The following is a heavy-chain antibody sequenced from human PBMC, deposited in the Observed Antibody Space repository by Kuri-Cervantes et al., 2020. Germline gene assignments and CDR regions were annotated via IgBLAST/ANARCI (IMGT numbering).Heavy chain of an antibody. J-gene: IGHJ6*02. D-gene: IGHD2-15*01. Sequence: GGSLRLSCAASGFTFDDYAMHWVRQAPGKGLEWVSGISWNSGSTYYADSVKGRFTISRDNSKNTLFMQMNSLRAEDTAVYYCARGITIVVVSATPGPYYGMDVWGQGTTVTVSS. CDR1: GFTFDDYA. CDR2: ISWNSGST. CDR3: ARGITIVVVSATPGPYYGMDV. V-gene: IGHV3-23*01.